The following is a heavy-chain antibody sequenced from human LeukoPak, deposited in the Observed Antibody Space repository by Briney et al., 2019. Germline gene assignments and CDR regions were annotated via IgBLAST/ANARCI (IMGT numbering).Heavy chain of an antibody. D-gene: IGHD1-26*01. CDR1: GFTFSSYG. CDR3: AKDLRKKSSPSVGATPFDY. Sequence: GGSLRLSCAASGFTFSSYGMHWVRQAPGKGLEWVAVISYDGSNKHYADSVKGRFTISRDNSKNTLYLQMNSLRAEDTAVYYCAKDLRKKSSPSVGATPFDYWGQGTLVTVSS. CDR2: ISYDGSNK. J-gene: IGHJ4*02. V-gene: IGHV3-30*18.